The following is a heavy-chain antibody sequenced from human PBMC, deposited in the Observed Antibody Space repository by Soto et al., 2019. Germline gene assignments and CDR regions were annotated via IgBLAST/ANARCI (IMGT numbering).Heavy chain of an antibody. J-gene: IGHJ6*02. D-gene: IGHD6-13*01. CDR1: GFTFSSYA. CDR2: ISYDGSNK. V-gene: IGHV3-30-3*01. CDR3: ARDTHSSSWRRYYYYGMDV. Sequence: GGSLRLSCAASGFTFSSYAMHWVRQAPGKGLEWVAVISYDGSNKYYADSVKGRFTISRDNSKNTLYLQMNSLRAEDTAVYYCARDTHSSSWRRYYYYGMDVWGQGTTVTVSS.